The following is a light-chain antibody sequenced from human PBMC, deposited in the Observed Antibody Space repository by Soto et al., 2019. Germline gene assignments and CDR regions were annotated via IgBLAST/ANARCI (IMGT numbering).Light chain of an antibody. Sequence: DIQMPPSPSSLSASVGDRVTITCRASQNIKMYLNRYQQKPGKAPHLLIYATSKLHNGVPSRFSGGGSGTDFTLTISSLQPDDFSTFFFQQSYTTSSFGQGTKVDI. V-gene: IGKV1-39*01. J-gene: IGKJ1*01. CDR2: ATS. CDR3: QQSYTTSS. CDR1: QNIKMY.